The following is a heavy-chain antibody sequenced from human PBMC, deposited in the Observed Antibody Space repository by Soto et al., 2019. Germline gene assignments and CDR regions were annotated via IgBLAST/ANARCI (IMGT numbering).Heavy chain of an antibody. CDR3: ATFGDTLHSGSYSFYY. CDR1: GGTFSSYA. V-gene: IGHV1-69*01. CDR2: IIPIFGTA. J-gene: IGHJ4*02. D-gene: IGHD1-26*01. Sequence: QVQLVQSGAEVKKPGSSVKVSCKASGGTFSSYAISWVRQAPGQGLEWMGGIIPIFGTANYAQKFQGRVTITADESTSTAYMELSSLRSEATAVYYCATFGDTLHSGSYSFYYWGQGTLVTVSS.